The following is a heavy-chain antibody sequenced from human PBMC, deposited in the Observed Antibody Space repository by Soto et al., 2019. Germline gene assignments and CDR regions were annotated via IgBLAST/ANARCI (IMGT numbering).Heavy chain of an antibody. D-gene: IGHD2-15*01. Sequence: PSETLSLTCAVYGGSFSGYYWSWIRQPPGKGLEWIGEINHSGSTNYNPSLKSRVTISVDTSKNQFSLKLSSVTAADTAVYYCARSIVVVVAATQNWFDPWGQGTLVTVSS. V-gene: IGHV4-34*01. CDR2: INHSGST. CDR1: GGSFSGYY. J-gene: IGHJ5*02. CDR3: ARSIVVVVAATQNWFDP.